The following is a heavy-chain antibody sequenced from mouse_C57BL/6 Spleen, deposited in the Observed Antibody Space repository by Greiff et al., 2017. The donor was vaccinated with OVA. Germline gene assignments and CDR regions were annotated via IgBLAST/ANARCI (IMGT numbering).Heavy chain of an antibody. J-gene: IGHJ4*01. CDR3: TRDQGIKGFMDY. CDR2: ISSGGDYT. CDR1: GFTFSSYA. Sequence: EVQGVESGEGLVKPGGSLKLSCAASGFTFSSYAMSWVRQTPEKRLEWVAYISSGGDYTYYADTVKGRSTISRDNARNTLYLQMSSLKSEDTAMYYCTRDQGIKGFMDYWGQGTSVTVSS. D-gene: IGHD3-3*01. V-gene: IGHV5-9-1*02.